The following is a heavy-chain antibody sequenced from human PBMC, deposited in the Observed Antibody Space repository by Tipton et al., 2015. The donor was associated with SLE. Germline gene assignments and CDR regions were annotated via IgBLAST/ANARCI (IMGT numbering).Heavy chain of an antibody. CDR1: SGSISSSNYY. CDR2: IHYSGRT. CDR3: ARDRNYGEGWFDP. Sequence: TLSFTCIVSSGSISSSNYYWGWIRQPPGKGLEWIGSIHYSGRTYYNPSLESRVTISVDTSKNQFSLKLRSVTAADTAVYYCARDRNYGEGWFDPWGQGTLVTVSS. J-gene: IGHJ5*02. D-gene: IGHD4-17*01. V-gene: IGHV4-39*07.